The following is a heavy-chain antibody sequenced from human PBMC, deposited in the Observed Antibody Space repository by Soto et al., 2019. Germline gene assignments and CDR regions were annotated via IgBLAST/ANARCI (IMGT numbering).Heavy chain of an antibody. CDR2: IIPIFGTA. V-gene: IGHV1-69*06. D-gene: IGHD5-12*01. CDR3: ARDMGYSGYDYNFDY. CDR1: GGTFSSYA. J-gene: IGHJ4*02. Sequence: SVKVSCKASGGTFSSYAISWVRQAPGQGLEWMGGIIPIFGTANYAQKFQGRVTITADKSTSTAYMGLSSLRSEDTAVYYCARDMGYSGYDYNFDYWGQGTLVTVSS.